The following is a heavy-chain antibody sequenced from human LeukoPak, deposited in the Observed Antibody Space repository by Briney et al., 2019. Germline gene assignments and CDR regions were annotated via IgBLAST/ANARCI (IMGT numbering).Heavy chain of an antibody. J-gene: IGHJ5*02. CDR1: GNTFTDYH. CDR3: ARIFNYYDSSGYYYRNGWFDP. Sequence: AASVKVSCKASGNTFTDYHLHWLRQAPGQGLEWMGWISPNSGGTNSAQKFQGRVTMTRDTSISTAYMELSRLRSDDTAVYYCARIFNYYDSSGYYYRNGWFDPWGQGTLVTVSS. CDR2: ISPNSGGT. D-gene: IGHD3-22*01. V-gene: IGHV1-2*02.